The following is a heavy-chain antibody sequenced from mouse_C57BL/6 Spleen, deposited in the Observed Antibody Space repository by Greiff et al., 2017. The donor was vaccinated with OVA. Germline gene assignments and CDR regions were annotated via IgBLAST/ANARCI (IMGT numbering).Heavy chain of an antibody. Sequence: EVKLMESGGGLVKPGGSLKLSCAASGFTFSDYGMHWVRQAPEKGLEWVAYISSGSSTIYYADTVKGRFTISRDNAKNTLFLQMTSLRSEDTAMYYCARPGTGYYFDYWGQGTTRTVAS. J-gene: IGHJ2*01. V-gene: IGHV5-17*01. CDR3: ARPGTGYYFDY. CDR2: ISSGSSTI. CDR1: GFTFSDYG. D-gene: IGHD4-1*01.